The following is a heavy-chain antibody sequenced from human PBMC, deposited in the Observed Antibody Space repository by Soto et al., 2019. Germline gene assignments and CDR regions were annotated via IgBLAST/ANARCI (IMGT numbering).Heavy chain of an antibody. CDR3: ASLYYYDSSGYSWRSWFDP. CDR2: ISGSGGST. Sequence: EVQLLESGGGLVQPGGSLRLSCAASGFTFSSYAMSWVRQAPGKGLEWVSAISGSGGSTYYADSVKGRFTISRDNSKNTLYLQMNSLRAEDTAVYYCASLYYYDSSGYSWRSWFDPWGQGTLVTVSS. V-gene: IGHV3-23*01. CDR1: GFTFSSYA. J-gene: IGHJ5*02. D-gene: IGHD3-22*01.